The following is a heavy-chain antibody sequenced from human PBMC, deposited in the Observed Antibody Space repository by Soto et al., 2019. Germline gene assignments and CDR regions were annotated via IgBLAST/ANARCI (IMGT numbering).Heavy chain of an antibody. J-gene: IGHJ1*01. CDR3: ENGVVVATTYLRH. CDR1: GFTFSSYG. CDR2: ISYDGSDK. D-gene: IGHD2-15*01. Sequence: QVQLVESGGGVVQPGRSLRLSCAASGFTFSSYGMHWVRQAPGKGLEWVAVISYDGSDKYYADSVKGRFTISRDNSDHSLVLERDSLRAEGTAVYYCENGVVVATTYLRHWGQGTLVTVSS. V-gene: IGHV3-30*18.